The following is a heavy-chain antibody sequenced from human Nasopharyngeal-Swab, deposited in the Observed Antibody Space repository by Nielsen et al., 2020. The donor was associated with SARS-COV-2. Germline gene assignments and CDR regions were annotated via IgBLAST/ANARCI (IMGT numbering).Heavy chain of an antibody. Sequence: WVRQAPGQGLEWMGRINPSSGGTNYAQKFQGRVTMTRDTSISTAYMELSRLRSDDTAVYYCAKDLLHLGELSFGIDYWGQGTLVTVSS. CDR3: AKDLLHLGELSFGIDY. J-gene: IGHJ4*02. CDR2: INPSSGGT. V-gene: IGHV1-2*06. D-gene: IGHD3-16*02.